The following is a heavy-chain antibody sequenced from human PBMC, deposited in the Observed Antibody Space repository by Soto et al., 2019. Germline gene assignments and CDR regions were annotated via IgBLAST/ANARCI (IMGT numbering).Heavy chain of an antibody. CDR3: VRDGTKTLRNWFDP. V-gene: IGHV4-4*07. CDR2: IYATGTT. Sequence: SETLSLTCTVSGASISGFYWSWLRKFAARGLEWIGRIYATGTTDYNPSLKSRVMMSVDTSKKQFSLKLRSVTAADTAVYYCVRDGTKTLRNWFDPWGQGISVTVSS. CDR1: GASISGFY. D-gene: IGHD1-1*01. J-gene: IGHJ5*02.